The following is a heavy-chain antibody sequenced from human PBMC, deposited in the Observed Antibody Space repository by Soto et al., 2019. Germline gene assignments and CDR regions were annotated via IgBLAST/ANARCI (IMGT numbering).Heavy chain of an antibody. V-gene: IGHV5-10-1*01. J-gene: IGHJ6*02. CDR1: GYSFTSYW. CDR2: IDPSDSYT. CDR3: AGPQYSSYYGMDV. Sequence: GESLKISCKGSGYSFTSYWSSWVRQMPGKGLEWMGRIDPSDSYTNYRPSFQGHVTISADKSIGTAYLQWSSLKASDTAMYYCAGPQYSSYYGMDVWGQGTTVTVSS.